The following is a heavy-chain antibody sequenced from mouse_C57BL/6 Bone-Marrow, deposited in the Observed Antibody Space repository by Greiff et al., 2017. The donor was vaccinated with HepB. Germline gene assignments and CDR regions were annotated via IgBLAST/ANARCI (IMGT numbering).Heavy chain of an antibody. V-gene: IGHV1-82*01. CDR2: IYPGDGDT. Sequence: QVQLQQPGPELVKPGASVKISCKASGYAFSSSWMNWVKQRPGKGLEWIGRIYPGDGDTNYNGKFKGKATLTADKSSSTAYMQISSLTSEDSAVYFCARGTSITTVVATPYFDVWGTGTTVTVSS. CDR1: GYAFSSSW. CDR3: ARGTSITTVVATPYFDV. D-gene: IGHD1-1*01. J-gene: IGHJ1*03.